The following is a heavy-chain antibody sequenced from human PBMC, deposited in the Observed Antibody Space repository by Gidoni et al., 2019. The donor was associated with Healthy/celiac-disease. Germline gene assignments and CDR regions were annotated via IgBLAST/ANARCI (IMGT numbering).Heavy chain of an antibody. V-gene: IGHV4-39*07. CDR3: AREPNEGVAGTFDY. Sequence: QLQLQESGPGLVKPSETLSLTCTVSGGSISSSRYYWGWIRQPPGKGLEWIGSIYYSGSTYYNPSLKSRVTISVDTSKNQFSLKLSSVTAADTAVYYCAREPNEGVAGTFDYWGQGTLVTVSS. CDR1: GGSISSSRYY. J-gene: IGHJ4*02. D-gene: IGHD6-19*01. CDR2: IYYSGST.